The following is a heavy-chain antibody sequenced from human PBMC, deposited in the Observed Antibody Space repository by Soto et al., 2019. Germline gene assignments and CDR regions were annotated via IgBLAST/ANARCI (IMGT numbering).Heavy chain of an antibody. Sequence: EVQRLESGGGLVQPGGSLRLSCAASGFTFSSYAMSWVRQAPGKGLEWVSAISGSGGSTYYADSVKGRFTISRDNSKNTLYLQMNSLRAEDTAVYYCAKAYCSGGSCYSEVRFDYWGQGTLVTVSS. CDR3: AKAYCSGGSCYSEVRFDY. V-gene: IGHV3-23*01. CDR1: GFTFSSYA. CDR2: ISGSGGST. J-gene: IGHJ4*02. D-gene: IGHD2-15*01.